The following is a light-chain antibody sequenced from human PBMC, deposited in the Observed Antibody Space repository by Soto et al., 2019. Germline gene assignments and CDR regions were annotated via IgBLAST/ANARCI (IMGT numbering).Light chain of an antibody. Sequence: DIVMTQSPGSLAVSLGEMATINCKSSEGVLYSAYNKNYLAWYQQKPGXPPRXLIYDGSTRAIGIPDRFSGSGSGTDFTLTISRLEPEDSRVYFCQQYDNSPTFGQGTKVDIK. CDR1: EGVLYSAYNKNY. CDR2: DGS. CDR3: QQYDNSPT. V-gene: IGKV4-1*01. J-gene: IGKJ1*01.